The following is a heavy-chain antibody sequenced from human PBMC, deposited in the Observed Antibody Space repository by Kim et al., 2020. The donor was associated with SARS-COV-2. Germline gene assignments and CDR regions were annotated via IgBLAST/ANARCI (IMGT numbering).Heavy chain of an antibody. D-gene: IGHD1-1*01. J-gene: IGHJ4*02. V-gene: IGHV3-21*01. CDR3: ARDLDEGY. CDR2: SINI. Sequence: SINIYYADSEKGRITNARDNAKNALYLQMNSLRAEDTAVYYCARDLDEGYWGQGTLVTVSS.